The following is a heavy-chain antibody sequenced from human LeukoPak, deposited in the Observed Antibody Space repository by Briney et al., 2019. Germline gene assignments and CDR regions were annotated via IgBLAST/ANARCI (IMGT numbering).Heavy chain of an antibody. Sequence: GGSLRLSCAASGFIFSNAWMSWVRQAPGKGLEWVGHIRSETDGGITDYAAPVKGRFTISRDDSKNTLYLQMNSLKTEDTAVYYCTTAAFHWGQGTLVTVSS. V-gene: IGHV3-15*01. CDR3: TTAAFH. CDR2: IRSETDGGIT. CDR1: GFIFSNAW. D-gene: IGHD6-25*01. J-gene: IGHJ1*01.